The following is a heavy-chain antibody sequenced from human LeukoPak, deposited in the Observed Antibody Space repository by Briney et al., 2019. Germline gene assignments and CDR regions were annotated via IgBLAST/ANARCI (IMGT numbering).Heavy chain of an antibody. CDR2: ISSSSSHI. V-gene: IGHV3-21*01. Sequence: GGSLRLSCAASGFTFTMFGMNWVRQAPGKGLEWVSSISSSSSHIYYADSVKGRFTISRDNAKNSLYLQMNSLRAEDTAVYYCARERDGIAVAGLDYWGQGTLVTVSS. J-gene: IGHJ4*02. CDR1: GFTFTMFG. CDR3: ARERDGIAVAGLDY. D-gene: IGHD6-19*01.